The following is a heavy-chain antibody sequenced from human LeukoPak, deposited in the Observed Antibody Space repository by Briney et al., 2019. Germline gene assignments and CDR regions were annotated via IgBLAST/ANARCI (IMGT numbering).Heavy chain of an antibody. CDR3: ARWGETAYYYDSSGYYLDY. CDR1: GGSFSGYY. J-gene: IGHJ4*02. Sequence: PSETLSLTCAVYGGSFSGYYWSWIRQPPGKGLEWIGEINHSGSTNYNPSLKSRVTISVDTSKNQFSLKLSSVTAADTAVYYCARWGETAYYYDSSGYYLDYWGQGTLVTVSS. V-gene: IGHV4-34*01. D-gene: IGHD3-22*01. CDR2: INHSGST.